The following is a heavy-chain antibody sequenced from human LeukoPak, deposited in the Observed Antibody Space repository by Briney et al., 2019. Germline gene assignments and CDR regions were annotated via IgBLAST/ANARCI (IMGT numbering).Heavy chain of an antibody. CDR2: SGSGGDT. Sequence: GGSLRLSCPASGFTFSSYAMNWVRQAPGKGLEWVAISGSGGDTYYADSVKGRFTISRDNSKNTLYLQMNSLRAEDTAVYYCAKARGATYGTYYFDYWGQGTLVTVSS. V-gene: IGHV3-23*01. CDR1: GFTFSSYA. J-gene: IGHJ4*02. D-gene: IGHD4/OR15-4a*01. CDR3: AKARGATYGTYYFDY.